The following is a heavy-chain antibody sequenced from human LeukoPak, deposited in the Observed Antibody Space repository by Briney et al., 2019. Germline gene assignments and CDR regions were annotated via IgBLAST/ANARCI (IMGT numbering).Heavy chain of an antibody. V-gene: IGHV3-21*01. CDR3: ASILTLRSDSEY. CDR2: ISSSTYI. Sequence: PGGSLRLSCAASGFTFSIYSMNWVRQAPGKGLEWVSSISSSTYIYYADSLKGRFTISRDNAKNSLYLQMNSLRAEDTAVYYCASILTLRSDSEYWGQGTLVTVSS. CDR1: GFTFSIYS. D-gene: IGHD5-12*01. J-gene: IGHJ4*02.